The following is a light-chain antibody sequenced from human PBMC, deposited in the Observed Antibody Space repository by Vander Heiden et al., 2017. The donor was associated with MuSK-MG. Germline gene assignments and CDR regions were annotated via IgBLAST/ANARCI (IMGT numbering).Light chain of an antibody. CDR2: NVN. CDR1: SSDVGGYNY. CDR3: SSDTSGGLYV. J-gene: IGLJ1*01. V-gene: IGLV2-14*01. Sequence: QSALTQPASVSGSPGQSITISCTGTSSDVGGYNYVSWYQQHPGNAPKLMIYNVNKRPAGVSHRFSGSESGNTASLTIAGLQAEDEADYYCSSDTSGGLYVFGTGTKVTVL.